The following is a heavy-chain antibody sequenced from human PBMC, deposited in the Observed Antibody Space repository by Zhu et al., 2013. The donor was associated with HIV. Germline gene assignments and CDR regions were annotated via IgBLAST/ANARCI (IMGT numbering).Heavy chain of an antibody. Sequence: QVQLVQSGTEVKKPGASVKLSCQASGYTFTHFGISWVRQAPGQGLEWMGWISAYNGNTNYAQRFQGRVTMTPDSPTNTAYMELRSLTSDDTAIYYCARDTPGLFAALSLEYWGQGTLVTVSS. V-gene: IGHV1-18*01. J-gene: IGHJ4*02. CDR1: GYTFTHFG. CDR2: ISAYNGNT. D-gene: IGHD6-13*01. CDR3: ARDTPGLFAALSLEY.